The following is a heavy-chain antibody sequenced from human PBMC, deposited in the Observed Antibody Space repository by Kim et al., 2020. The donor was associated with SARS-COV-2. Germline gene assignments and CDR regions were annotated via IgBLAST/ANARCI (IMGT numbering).Heavy chain of an antibody. D-gene: IGHD3-22*01. CDR1: GGSVSSGSYY. CDR2: IYYSGST. J-gene: IGHJ3*01. CDR3: ARRRYYYDSSGYGNAF. V-gene: IGHV4-61*01. Sequence: SETLSLTCTVSGGSVSSGSYYWSWIRQPPGKGLEWIGYIYYSGSTNYNPSLKSRVTISVDTSKNQFSLKLSSVTAAATAVYYCARRRYYYDSSGYGNAF.